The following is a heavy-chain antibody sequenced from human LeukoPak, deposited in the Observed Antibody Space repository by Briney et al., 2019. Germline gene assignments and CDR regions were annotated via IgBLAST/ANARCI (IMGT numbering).Heavy chain of an antibody. Sequence: GASVKVSCKGSGYTVTGYYMHWVRQAPAQGLELMGWINPNSGGTNYAQKFQGRVTMTRDTSINTAYMELSRVRSDDTAVYYCARGRYFDWLSYWGQGTLVTVSS. CDR1: GYTVTGYY. J-gene: IGHJ4*02. D-gene: IGHD3-9*01. CDR3: ARGRYFDWLSY. CDR2: INPNSGGT. V-gene: IGHV1-2*02.